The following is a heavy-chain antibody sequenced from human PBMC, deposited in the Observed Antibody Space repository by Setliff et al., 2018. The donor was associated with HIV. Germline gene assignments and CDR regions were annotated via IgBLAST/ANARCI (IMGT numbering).Heavy chain of an antibody. V-gene: IGHV4-4*07. Sequence: SETLSLTCTVSGVSISSYHWSWIRQPAGRGLEWIGRMYTSGGTDFNPSLKSRVTMSVDTSKSQVSLRLKSVTAADTAVYYCARDFITYGDYDQVYYYMDVWGKGTTVTVSS. CDR2: MYTSGGT. CDR1: GVSISSYH. CDR3: ARDFITYGDYDQVYYYMDV. D-gene: IGHD4-17*01. J-gene: IGHJ6*03.